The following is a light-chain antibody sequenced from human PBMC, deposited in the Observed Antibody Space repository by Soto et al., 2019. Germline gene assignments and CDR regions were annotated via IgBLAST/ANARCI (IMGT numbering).Light chain of an antibody. CDR3: ESYDSSLSGSYV. CDR2: GNS. J-gene: IGLJ1*01. V-gene: IGLV1-40*01. CDR1: SSNIGAGYD. Sequence: QSVLTQPPSVSGAPGQRVTISCTGSSSNIGAGYDVHWYQQLPGTAPKLLIYGNSNRPSGVPDRFSGSKSGTSASLAITGLQAEAEAEYDCESYDSSLSGSYVVGTGTKVTVL.